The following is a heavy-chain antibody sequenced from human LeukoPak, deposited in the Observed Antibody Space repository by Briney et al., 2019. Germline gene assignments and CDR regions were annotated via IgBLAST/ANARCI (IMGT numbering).Heavy chain of an antibody. J-gene: IGHJ5*02. CDR1: GFTFSSYA. Sequence: GGSLRLSCAASGFTFSSYAMSWVRQAPGKGLEWVSAISGSGGSTYYADSVKGRFTISRDNSKNTLYLQTNSLRAEDTAVYYCAKDRVGSQLERPGWFDPWGQGTLVTVSS. CDR2: ISGSGGST. D-gene: IGHD1-1*01. CDR3: AKDRVGSQLERPGWFDP. V-gene: IGHV3-23*01.